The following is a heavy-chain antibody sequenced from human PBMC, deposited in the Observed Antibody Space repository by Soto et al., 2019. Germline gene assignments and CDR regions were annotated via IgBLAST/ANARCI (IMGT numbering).Heavy chain of an antibody. V-gene: IGHV3-23*01. CDR1: GFTFSSYA. CDR3: AKAYDYRIYMDV. J-gene: IGHJ6*03. CDR2: ISGSGGST. Sequence: EVQLLESGGGLVQPGGSLRLSCAASGFTFSSYAMSWVRQAPGKGLEWVSAISGSGGSTYYADSVKGRFTISRDNSKNTLDLQMNSLRAEDTAVYYCAKAYDYRIYMDVWGKGTTVTVSS. D-gene: IGHD4-4*01.